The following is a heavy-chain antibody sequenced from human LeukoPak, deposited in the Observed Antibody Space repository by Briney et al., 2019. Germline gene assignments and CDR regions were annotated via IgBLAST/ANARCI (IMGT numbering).Heavy chain of an antibody. Sequence: GGSLRLSCAASGFTFSSYSMNWVRQAPGKGLEWVSSISSSSSYIYYADSVKGRFTISRDNAKNSLYLQMNSLRAEDTAVYYCAKDSFQGAVAVSFDYWGQGTLVTVSS. CDR2: ISSSSSYI. CDR3: AKDSFQGAVAVSFDY. J-gene: IGHJ4*02. V-gene: IGHV3-21*04. D-gene: IGHD6-19*01. CDR1: GFTFSSYS.